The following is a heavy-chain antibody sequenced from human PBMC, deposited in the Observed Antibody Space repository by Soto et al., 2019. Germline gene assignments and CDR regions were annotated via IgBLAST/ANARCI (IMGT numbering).Heavy chain of an antibody. CDR1: GDFLTTYY. V-gene: IGHV4-59*01. CDR3: ARSPQYSSGWNGGFDY. Sequence: SETLSLTCDVSGDFLTTYYWNWIRQSPGKGLEWIGYIFYGGHTNYNPSLRGRATISVDTSKNQFSLKLSSVTAADTAVYYCARSPQYSSGWNGGFDYWGQGTLVTVS. J-gene: IGHJ4*02. CDR2: IFYGGHT. D-gene: IGHD6-19*01.